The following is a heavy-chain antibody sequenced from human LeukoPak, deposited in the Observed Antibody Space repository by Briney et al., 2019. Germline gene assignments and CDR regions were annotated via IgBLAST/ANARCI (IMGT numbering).Heavy chain of an antibody. CDR1: GGTFSSYA. Sequence: AASVKVSCKASGGTFSSYAISWVRQAPGQGLEWMGRIIPIFGTANYAQKFQGRVTITADGSTSTAYMELSSLRSEDTAVYYCARDRPYGGNSDYYYYMDVWGKGTTVTVSS. CDR2: IIPIFGTA. V-gene: IGHV1-69*13. D-gene: IGHD4-23*01. CDR3: ARDRPYGGNSDYYYYMDV. J-gene: IGHJ6*03.